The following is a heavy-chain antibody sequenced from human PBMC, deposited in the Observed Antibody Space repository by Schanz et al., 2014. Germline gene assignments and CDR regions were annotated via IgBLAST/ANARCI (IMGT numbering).Heavy chain of an antibody. J-gene: IGHJ4*02. CDR3: ARSHITMVRGVIIAPYFDY. Sequence: EVQLVESTGGLVQPGGSLRLSCAPSGFTFSSYTMTWVRQAPGKGLEWVSYISNTSSTIYYADSVRGRFTISRDNAKNSLYLQMNSLRDEDTAVYYCARSHITMVRGVIIAPYFDYWGQGTLVTVSS. V-gene: IGHV3-48*02. D-gene: IGHD3-10*01. CDR1: GFTFSSYT. CDR2: ISNTSSTI.